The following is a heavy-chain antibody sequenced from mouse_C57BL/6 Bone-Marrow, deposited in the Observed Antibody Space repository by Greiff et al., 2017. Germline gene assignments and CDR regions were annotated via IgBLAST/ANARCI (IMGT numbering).Heavy chain of an antibody. V-gene: IGHV5-12*01. J-gene: IGHJ4*01. Sequence: DVMLVESGGGLVQPGGSLKLSCAASGFTFSDYYMYWVRQTPEKRLEWVAYISNGGGSTYYPDTVKGRFTISRDNAKNTLYLQISRLKSEDTAMNYCARNDYLYYYAMDYWGQGTSVTVSS. CDR2: ISNGGGST. D-gene: IGHD2-4*01. CDR3: ARNDYLYYYAMDY. CDR1: GFTFSDYY.